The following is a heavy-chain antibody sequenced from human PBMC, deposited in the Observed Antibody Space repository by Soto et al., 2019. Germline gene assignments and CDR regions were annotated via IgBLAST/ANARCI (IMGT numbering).Heavy chain of an antibody. CDR1: GGSISSYY. D-gene: IGHD5-18*01. V-gene: IGHV4-59*01. CDR3: ARVDNEGYSYGSKDAFDV. Sequence: SETLSLTCTVSGGSISSYYWSWIRQPPGKGLEWIGYIHSSGSTNYSPSLKSRVTISVDTSKNHFSLKLSSVTAADTAVYYCARVDNEGYSYGSKDAFDVWGQGTMVTV. J-gene: IGHJ3*01. CDR2: IHSSGST.